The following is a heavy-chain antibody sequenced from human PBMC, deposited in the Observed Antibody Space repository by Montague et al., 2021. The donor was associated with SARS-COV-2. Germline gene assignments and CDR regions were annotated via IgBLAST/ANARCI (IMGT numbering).Heavy chain of an antibody. CDR1: GGSFSGYY. D-gene: IGHD3-10*01. CDR3: ARVRYYGSGTSLGIDV. CDR2: INHRGST. V-gene: IGHV4-34*01. J-gene: IGHJ6*02. Sequence: SETLSLTCAVYGGSFSGYYWSWIRQSPGKGLEWIGEINHRGSTNYNPSLKSRVTISVDTSKNQFSLNLSSVTAADTAVYYCARVRYYGSGTSLGIDVWGQGTTVTVSS.